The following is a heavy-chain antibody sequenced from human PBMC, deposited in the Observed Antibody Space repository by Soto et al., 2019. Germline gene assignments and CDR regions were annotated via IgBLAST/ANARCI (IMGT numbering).Heavy chain of an antibody. CDR1: GGSFSGHS. D-gene: IGHD3-22*01. J-gene: IGHJ5*01. CDR3: STRAYDTNGYYRFDP. Sequence: SETLSLTCAVYGGSFSGHSWTWIRQSPGKGLEWIGDINHSGRVNYSPSLKSRVTISLDTSKNQFSLTLSAVTAADTAMYYCSTRAYDTNGYYRFDPWGQGPLVTVSS. CDR2: INHSGRV. V-gene: IGHV4-34*01.